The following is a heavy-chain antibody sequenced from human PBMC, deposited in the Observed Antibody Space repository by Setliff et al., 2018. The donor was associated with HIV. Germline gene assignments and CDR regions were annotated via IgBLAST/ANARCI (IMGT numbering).Heavy chain of an antibody. V-gene: IGHV3-21*01. D-gene: IGHD3-9*01. Sequence: VGSLRLSCAASGFTFSTYAMHWVRQAPGKGLEWVSPITSSRNYKTYADSVEGRFTISRDNADNSLNLQVNSLRAEDTAADYCARYALAVPGYHNAFDIWGQGTMVTVSS. CDR2: ITSSRNYK. J-gene: IGHJ3*02. CDR3: ARYALAVPGYHNAFDI. CDR1: GFTFSTYA.